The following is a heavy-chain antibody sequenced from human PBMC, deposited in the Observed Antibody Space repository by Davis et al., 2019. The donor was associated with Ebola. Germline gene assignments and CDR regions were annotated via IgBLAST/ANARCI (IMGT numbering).Heavy chain of an antibody. V-gene: IGHV3-30*18. CDR3: AKLPGGVAHFDY. J-gene: IGHJ4*02. D-gene: IGHD2-15*01. CDR2: ISYDGSNK. Sequence: GESLKISCAASGFTFSSYGMHWVRQAPGKGLEWVAVISYDGSNKYYADSVKGRFTISRDNSKNTLYLQMNSLRAEDTAVYYCAKLPGGVAHFDYWGQGTLVTVSS. CDR1: GFTFSSYG.